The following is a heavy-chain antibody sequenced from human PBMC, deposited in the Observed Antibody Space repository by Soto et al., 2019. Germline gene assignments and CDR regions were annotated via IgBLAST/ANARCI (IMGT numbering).Heavy chain of an antibody. Sequence: QVQLVQSGAEVKKPGSSVKVSCKASGGTFSSYAISWVRQAPGQGLEWMGGIIPIFGTANYAQKFQGRVTISAEEFTRTAYMELGSLRSEDTAVYYCAARYGSGSYDNGFDYCGQGTLVTVSS. CDR1: GGTFSSYA. CDR2: IIPIFGTA. CDR3: AARYGSGSYDNGFDY. V-gene: IGHV1-69*12. J-gene: IGHJ4*02. D-gene: IGHD3-10*01.